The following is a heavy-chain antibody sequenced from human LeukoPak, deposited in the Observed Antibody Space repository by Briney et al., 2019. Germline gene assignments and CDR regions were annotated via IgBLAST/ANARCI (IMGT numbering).Heavy chain of an antibody. D-gene: IGHD1-7*01. J-gene: IGHJ5*02. CDR3: ARGGTKLDP. CDR2: IYYSGST. Sequence: SETLSLTCTVSGASVSSGSYYWSWVRQPPGKGLEWIGYIYYSGSTNYNPSLKSRVTISVDTSKNQFSLKLSSVTAADTAVYFCARGGTKLDPWGQGTLVTVSS. CDR1: GASVSSGSYY. V-gene: IGHV4-61*01.